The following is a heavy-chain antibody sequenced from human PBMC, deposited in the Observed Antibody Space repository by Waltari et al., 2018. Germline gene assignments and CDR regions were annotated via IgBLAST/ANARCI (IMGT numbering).Heavy chain of an antibody. CDR3: ARVATKTYSSPVPGRPYYYGMDV. D-gene: IGHD3-22*01. V-gene: IGHV3-74*01. CDR1: GFTFSRYW. Sequence: EEQLVASGGGLAHPGESLRLSCAASGFTFSRYWMDWVRPAPGRGLVWVSRISSDGSRVTYADSVKGRFTISRDNAKNTLYVQMNRLRAEDTAVYYCARVATKTYSSPVPGRPYYYGMDVWGQGTTVTVSS. J-gene: IGHJ6*02. CDR2: ISSDGSRV.